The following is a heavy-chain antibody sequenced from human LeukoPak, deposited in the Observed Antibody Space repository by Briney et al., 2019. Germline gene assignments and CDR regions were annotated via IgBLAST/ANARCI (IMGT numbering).Heavy chain of an antibody. CDR3: ARDYPRYFDWFVGGYYYYYYMDV. V-gene: IGHV3-21*01. D-gene: IGHD3-9*01. CDR1: EFSVGGNY. J-gene: IGHJ6*03. Sequence: GGSLRLSCAASEFSVGGNYMTWVRQAPGKGLEWVSSISSSSSYIYYADSVKGRFTISRDNAKNSLYLQMNSLRAEDTAEYYCARDYPRYFDWFVGGYYYYYYMDVWGKGTTVTISS. CDR2: ISSSSSYI.